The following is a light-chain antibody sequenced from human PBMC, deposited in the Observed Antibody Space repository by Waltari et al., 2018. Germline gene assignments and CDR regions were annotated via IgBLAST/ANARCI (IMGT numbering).Light chain of an antibody. V-gene: IGKV3-11*01. Sequence: EIVLTQSPATLSLSPGERATLSCRASQSVSSNLAWYQQKPGQAPRILIYDASNRATGIPPRFSGSGSGTDFTLTISSLEPEDFALYYCQHRSNWPLTFGGGTKVEIK. CDR1: QSVSSN. CDR3: QHRSNWPLT. J-gene: IGKJ4*01. CDR2: DAS.